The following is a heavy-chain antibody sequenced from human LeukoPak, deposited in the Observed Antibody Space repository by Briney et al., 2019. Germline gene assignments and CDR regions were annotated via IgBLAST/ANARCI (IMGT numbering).Heavy chain of an antibody. Sequence: GESLKISCKGSGYSFTSYWIGWVREMPGKGLEWMGTIYPGDSDTKYSPSFQGQVTISVDKSLSTAYLQWSSLKASDTAMYYCARQDTCGGDCPRYWYFDLWGRGTLVTVSS. J-gene: IGHJ2*01. V-gene: IGHV5-51*01. CDR3: ARQDTCGGDCPRYWYFDL. CDR2: IYPGDSDT. CDR1: GYSFTSYW. D-gene: IGHD2-21*01.